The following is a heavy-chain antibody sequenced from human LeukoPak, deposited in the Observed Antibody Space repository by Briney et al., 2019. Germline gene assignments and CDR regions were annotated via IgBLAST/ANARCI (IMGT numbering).Heavy chain of an antibody. CDR3: ARAYCGGDCYSEYFQH. V-gene: IGHV1-8*01. J-gene: IGHJ1*01. CDR2: MNPNSGNT. CDR1: GYTFTSYD. Sequence: ASVKVSCKASGYTFTSYDINWVRQATGQGLEWMGWMNPNSGNTGYAQKFQGRVTMTRNTSISTAYMELSSLRSEDTAVYYCARAYCGGDCYSEYFQHWGQGTLVTVSS. D-gene: IGHD2-21*02.